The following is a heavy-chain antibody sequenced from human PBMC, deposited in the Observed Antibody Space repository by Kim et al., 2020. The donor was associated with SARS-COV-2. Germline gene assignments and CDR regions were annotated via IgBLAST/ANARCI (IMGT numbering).Heavy chain of an antibody. CDR2: ISWNSGSI. CDR1: GFTFDDYA. J-gene: IGHJ4*02. V-gene: IGHV3-9*01. Sequence: GGSLRLSCAASGFTFDDYAMHWVRQAPGKGLEWVSGISWNSGSIGYADSVKGRFTISRDNAKNSLYLQMNSLRAEDTALYYCAKLVPEYGSGSYGDYWGQGTLVTVSS. CDR3: AKLVPEYGSGSYGDY. D-gene: IGHD3-10*01.